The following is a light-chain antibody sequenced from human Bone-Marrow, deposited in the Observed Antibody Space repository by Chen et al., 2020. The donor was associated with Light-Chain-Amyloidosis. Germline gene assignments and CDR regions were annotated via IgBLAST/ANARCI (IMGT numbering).Light chain of an antibody. Sequence: QSVLTQPPSVSGAPGQRVTISCTGSPSNIGTGYDVPWYQQFPGTAPRLLIFAFSNRPSGGPDRFSGSKAGTDASLAITGLQTEDEADYYCQAYDSSLGVVIFGGGTKLTVL. CDR1: PSNIGTGYD. CDR2: AFS. V-gene: IGLV1-40*01. J-gene: IGLJ2*01. CDR3: QAYDSSLGVVI.